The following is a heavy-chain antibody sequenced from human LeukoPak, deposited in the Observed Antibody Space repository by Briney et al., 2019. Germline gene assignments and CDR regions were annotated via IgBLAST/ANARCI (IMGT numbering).Heavy chain of an antibody. V-gene: IGHV3-15*01. J-gene: IGHJ3*01. CDR2: IKNKIDGGTT. CDR3: ATFNDRDAFNV. Sequence: GGSLRLSCAGSGFTFSKDWMSWVRQAPGKGLECVGRIKNKIDGGTTDDAAPVKGRFTVSRDDSKNTLYLQMNSLRSEDTALYYCATFNDRDAFNVWGQGTMVTVSP. D-gene: IGHD1-14*01. CDR1: GFTFSKDW.